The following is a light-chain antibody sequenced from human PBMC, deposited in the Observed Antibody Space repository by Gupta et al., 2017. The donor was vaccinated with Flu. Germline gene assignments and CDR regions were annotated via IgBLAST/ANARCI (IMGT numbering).Light chain of an antibody. CDR3: RQALQTPRT. CDR2: LGS. V-gene: IGKV2-28*01. J-gene: IGKJ1*01. Sequence: DIVMTQSPLPLPVTPGEPASISCRSSQSRLHSNGYNYLDWYLQKPGQSPQLLIYLGSNRASGVPDRISGSGSGTDFTLKISRVEAEDVGVYYCRQALQTPRTFGQGTKVEIK. CDR1: QSRLHSNGYNY.